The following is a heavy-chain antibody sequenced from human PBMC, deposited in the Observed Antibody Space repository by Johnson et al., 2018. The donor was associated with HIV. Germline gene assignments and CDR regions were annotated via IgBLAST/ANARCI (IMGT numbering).Heavy chain of an antibody. CDR3: ARPWGGSSSDAFDI. V-gene: IGHV3-NL1*01. D-gene: IGHD1-26*01. J-gene: IGHJ3*02. CDR2: IHWNGGST. CDR1: GFTFSSYG. Sequence: QVQLVESGGGVVQPGGSLRLSCAASGFTFSSYGMHWVRQAPGKGLEWVSGIHWNGGSTGYAESVKGRFTISRDNAKNSLYLQMNSLRPDDMAVYYCARPWGGSSSDAFDIWGQGTMVTVSS.